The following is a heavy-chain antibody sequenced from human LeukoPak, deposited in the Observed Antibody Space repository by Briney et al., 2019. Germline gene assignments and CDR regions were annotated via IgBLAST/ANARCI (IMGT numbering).Heavy chain of an antibody. J-gene: IGHJ4*02. D-gene: IGHD3-3*01. CDR3: TTGDFWSLPVNDY. V-gene: IGHV3-15*01. CDR1: GFTFTNAW. CDR2: IKTESEGGIT. Sequence: PGGSLRLSCAASGFTFTNAWMNWVRQAPGKGLEWVGRIKTESEGGITDYAAPVKGRFTISRDDPRDTLYLHMNSLKSEDTAVYYCTTGDFWSLPVNDYWGQGVLVTVSS.